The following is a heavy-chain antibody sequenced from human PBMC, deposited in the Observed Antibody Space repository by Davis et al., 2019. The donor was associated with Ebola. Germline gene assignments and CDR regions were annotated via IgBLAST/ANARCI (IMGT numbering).Heavy chain of an antibody. CDR2: INHSGST. Sequence: SETLSLTCTVSGGSISSSSYYWSWIRQPPGKGLEWIGEINHSGSTNYNPSLKSRVTISVDTSKNQFSLKLSSVTAADTAVYYCARARSGWDEIDAFDIWGQGTMVTVSS. CDR3: ARARSGWDEIDAFDI. D-gene: IGHD6-19*01. V-gene: IGHV4-39*07. CDR1: GGSISSSSYY. J-gene: IGHJ3*02.